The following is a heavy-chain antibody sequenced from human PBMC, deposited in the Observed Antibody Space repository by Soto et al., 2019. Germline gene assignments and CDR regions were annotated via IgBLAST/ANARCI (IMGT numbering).Heavy chain of an antibody. V-gene: IGHV1-69*12. D-gene: IGHD2-15*01. Sequence: QVQLVQSGAEVKKPGSSVKVSCKASGGTFSSYAISWVRQAPGQGLEWMGGIITIFGTANYAQKFQGRVTITADESTSTAYMELSSLRSEDTAVYYCARSPVVRGFAFYGMDVWGQGTTVTVSS. CDR2: IITIFGTA. CDR3: ARSPVVRGFAFYGMDV. CDR1: GGTFSSYA. J-gene: IGHJ6*02.